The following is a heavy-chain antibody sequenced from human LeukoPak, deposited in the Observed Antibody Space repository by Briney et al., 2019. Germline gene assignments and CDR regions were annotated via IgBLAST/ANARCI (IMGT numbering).Heavy chain of an antibody. V-gene: IGHV3-74*01. CDR1: GFTFSSYW. CDR2: IISDGSST. Sequence: GGSLRLSCAASGFTFSSYWMHWVRQAPGKGRVGVSRIISDGSSTIYADSAKGRFTISRDNAKNSLFLQMNSLRAEDTAVYYCARDGDQMYEVYDYWGQGTLVTVSS. D-gene: IGHD1-14*01. CDR3: ARDGDQMYEVYDY. J-gene: IGHJ4*02.